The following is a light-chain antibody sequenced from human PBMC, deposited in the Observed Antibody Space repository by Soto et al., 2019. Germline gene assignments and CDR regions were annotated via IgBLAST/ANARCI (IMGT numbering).Light chain of an antibody. V-gene: IGLV1-40*01. CDR1: SSNIGAGYD. Sequence: QSVLTQPPSVSGAPGQRVTISCTGSSSNIGAGYDVHWYQQLPGTAPKLLIYGNSNRPSGVPDRFSGFKSGTSVSLAITGLQSEDEADYYCQSYDSSLSGSVFGGGTQLTVL. CDR2: GNS. CDR3: QSYDSSLSGSV. J-gene: IGLJ2*01.